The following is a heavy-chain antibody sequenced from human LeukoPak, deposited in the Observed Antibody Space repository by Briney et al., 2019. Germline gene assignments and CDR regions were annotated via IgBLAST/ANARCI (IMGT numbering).Heavy chain of an antibody. CDR3: ARHVHVSMIVVILSDYFDY. Sequence: SETLSLTCAVYGGSFSGHSWGWIRQAPGKGLEWIGEISHTGSINYNPSLKSRVTISADTSKNQFSLRLSSVTAADTAVYYCARHVHVSMIVVILSDYFDYWGRGTLVSVSS. V-gene: IGHV4-34*01. D-gene: IGHD3-22*01. CDR1: GGSFSGHS. J-gene: IGHJ4*02. CDR2: ISHTGSI.